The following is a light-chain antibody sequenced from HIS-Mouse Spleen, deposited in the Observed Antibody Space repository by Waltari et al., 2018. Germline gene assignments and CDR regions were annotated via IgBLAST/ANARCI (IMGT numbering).Light chain of an antibody. CDR2: EGS. V-gene: IGLV2-23*01. CDR3: CSYAGSSTYV. Sequence: QSALTQPASVSGSPGQSITISCTGTSSDVGSYNLVSWYQQHPGKAPKLMIYEGSKRPSGFSNRFSCSKSCNTASLTISGLQAEDEADYYCCSYAGSSTYVFGTGTKVTVL. J-gene: IGLJ1*01. CDR1: SSDVGSYNL.